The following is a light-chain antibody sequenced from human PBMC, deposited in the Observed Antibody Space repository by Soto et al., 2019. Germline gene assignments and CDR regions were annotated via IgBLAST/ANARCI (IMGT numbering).Light chain of an antibody. CDR1: QTISSW. V-gene: IGKV1-5*03. CDR2: KAS. CDR3: QHYNSYSEA. J-gene: IGKJ1*01. Sequence: DIHMSLSPSTMPGSLGDRATITRRASQTISSWLAWYQQKPGKAPKLLIYKASTLKSGVPSRFRGSGSGTEFTLTISRLQPDDFLTYYCQHYNSYSEAFGQGTKVDIK.